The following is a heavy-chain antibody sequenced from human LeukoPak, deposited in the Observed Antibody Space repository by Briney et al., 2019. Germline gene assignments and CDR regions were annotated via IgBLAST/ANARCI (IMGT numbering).Heavy chain of an antibody. D-gene: IGHD2-2*02. CDR1: GFPVSSNY. CDR2: IYSGGST. Sequence: GGSPRLSCAASGFPVSSNYMSWVRQAPGKGLEGVSVIYSGGSTYYADSVKGRFTISRDNSKNTLYLQMNSLRAEDTAVYYCARALGYCSSTSCYSDYWGQGTLVTVSS. CDR3: ARALGYCSSTSCYSDY. V-gene: IGHV3-66*02. J-gene: IGHJ4*02.